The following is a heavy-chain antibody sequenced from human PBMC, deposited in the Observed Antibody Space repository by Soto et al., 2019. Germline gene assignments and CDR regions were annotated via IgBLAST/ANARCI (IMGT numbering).Heavy chain of an antibody. CDR3: ARHGEVGSVSYAFNCFDP. D-gene: IGHD6-19*01. Sequence: QVQLVQSGAEVKKPGASVKVSCKASGYTFSTYGMHWVRQAPGQRFEWMGWINAGNGDTRYPQRFQGRVTSTRDTAASTVYMELSSLRSEDTAVYYCARHGEVGSVSYAFNCFDPWGQGTLVTVSS. CDR2: INAGNGDT. CDR1: GYTFSTYG. J-gene: IGHJ5*02. V-gene: IGHV1-3*01.